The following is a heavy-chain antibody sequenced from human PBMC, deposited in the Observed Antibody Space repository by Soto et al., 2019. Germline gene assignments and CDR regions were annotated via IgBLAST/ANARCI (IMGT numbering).Heavy chain of an antibody. Sequence: SESLSLTCNVSGDSMTKYYWSWSRQPAGKGLEWIGRIYTSGSTNYNPSLKSRVTMSIDTSNNHFSLNLKSVTAADTAVYYCARTVGAAYYFDFWGQGXLVTVSS. D-gene: IGHD1-26*01. CDR3: ARTVGAAYYFDF. J-gene: IGHJ4*02. CDR1: GDSMTKYY. CDR2: IYTSGST. V-gene: IGHV4-4*07.